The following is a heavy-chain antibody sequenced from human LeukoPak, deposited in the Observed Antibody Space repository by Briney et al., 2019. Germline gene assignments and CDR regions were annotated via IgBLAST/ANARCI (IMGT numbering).Heavy chain of an antibody. CDR1: GFTFSSYS. Sequence: GGSLRLSCAASGFTFSSYSMNWVRQAPGKGLEWVSSISSSSSYIYYADSVKGRFTISRDNAKNSLYLQMNSLRAEDTAVYYCARNWNDVGLDFDYWGQGTLVTVSS. CDR2: ISSSSSYI. V-gene: IGHV3-21*01. CDR3: ARNWNDVGLDFDY. J-gene: IGHJ4*02. D-gene: IGHD1-1*01.